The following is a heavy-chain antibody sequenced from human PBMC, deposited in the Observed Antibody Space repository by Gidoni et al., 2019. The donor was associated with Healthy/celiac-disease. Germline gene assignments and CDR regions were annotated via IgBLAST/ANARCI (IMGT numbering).Heavy chain of an antibody. V-gene: IGHV3-48*02. CDR1: GFTFSSYS. CDR3: ARGGGRRNWFDP. D-gene: IGHD3-16*01. J-gene: IGHJ5*02. CDR2: ISISSSTI. Sequence: EVQLVESGGGLVQPGGSLRLSCAASGFTFSSYSMNWVRQAPGKGLDWFSYISISSSTIYYADSVKGRFTISRDNAKNSLYLQMNSLRDEDTAVYYCARGGGRRNWFDPWGQGTLVTVSS.